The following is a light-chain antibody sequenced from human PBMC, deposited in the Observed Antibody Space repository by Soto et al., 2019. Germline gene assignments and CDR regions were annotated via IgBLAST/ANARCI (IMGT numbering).Light chain of an antibody. CDR2: HVS. V-gene: IGLV2-14*01. J-gene: IGLJ1*01. CDR3: SSYTSTSTYV. Sequence: QSALTQPASVSRSPGQSITIPCTGTNSDVGGYNYVSWYQQYPGKAPKLMIYHVSNRPSGVSNRFSGSKSGNSASLTISGLQAEDEADYYCSSYTSTSTYVFGTGTKVTVL. CDR1: NSDVGGYNY.